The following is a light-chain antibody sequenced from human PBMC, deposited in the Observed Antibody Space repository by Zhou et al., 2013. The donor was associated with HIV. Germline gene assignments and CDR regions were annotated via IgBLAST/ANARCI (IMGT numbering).Light chain of an antibody. V-gene: IGLV2-14*01. CDR3: CSFTETNTRL. CDR2: DVF. Sequence: QSAPTQPASVSGSPGQSITVSCSGITSDFGGHTYVSWYQQHPGKAPKLLIYDVFKRPSGVSNRFSGSKSGNTSSLTISRLRAEGEADYYCCSFTETNTRLFGGGTKLTV. CDR1: TSDFGGHTY. J-gene: IGLJ3*02.